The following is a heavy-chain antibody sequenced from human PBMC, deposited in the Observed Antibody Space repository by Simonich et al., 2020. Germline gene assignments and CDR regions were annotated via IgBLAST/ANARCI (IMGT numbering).Heavy chain of an antibody. CDR2: MNPNSGKK. V-gene: IGHV1-8*03. CDR1: GYTFTSYD. CDR3: ARTYSGSYYYFDY. D-gene: IGHD1-26*01. J-gene: IGHJ4*02. Sequence: QVQLVQSGAEVKKPGASVKVSCKASGYTFTSYDINWVRQATGKGLEWLGWMNPNSGKKGYAQKFQGRVNITRNTSISTAYMELSRLRSEDTAVYYCARTYSGSYYYFDYWGQGTLVTVSS.